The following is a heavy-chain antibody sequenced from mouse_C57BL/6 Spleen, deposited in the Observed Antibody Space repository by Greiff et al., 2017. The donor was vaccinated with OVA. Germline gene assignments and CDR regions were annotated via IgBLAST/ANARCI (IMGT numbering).Heavy chain of an antibody. CDR3: ARVGALLSDGYCDV. CDR2: INYDGSST. J-gene: IGHJ1*03. D-gene: IGHD2-1*01. V-gene: IGHV5-16*01. Sequence: DVQLQESEGGLVQPGSSMKLSCTASGFTFSDYYMAWVRQVPEKGLEWVANINYDGSSTYYLDSLKSRFIISRDNAKNILYLQMSSLKSEDTATDYCARVGALLSDGYCDVWGTGTTVTVSS. CDR1: GFTFSDYY.